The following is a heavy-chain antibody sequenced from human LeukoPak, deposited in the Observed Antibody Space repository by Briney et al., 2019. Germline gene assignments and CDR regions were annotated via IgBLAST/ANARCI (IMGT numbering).Heavy chain of an antibody. CDR2: LDSDGSP. V-gene: IGHV3-66*01. D-gene: IGHD5-12*01. CDR1: GFTVRSDD. CDR3: APQQTYSPYNWFDP. Sequence: PGGSLRLSCAAFGFTVRSDDMNWVRQAPGKGLEWVSILDSDGSPSYADSVKGRFTISRDNSKNTLDLQMNSLRAEDTAVYYCAPQQTYSPYNWFDPWGQGTLVTVSS. J-gene: IGHJ5*02.